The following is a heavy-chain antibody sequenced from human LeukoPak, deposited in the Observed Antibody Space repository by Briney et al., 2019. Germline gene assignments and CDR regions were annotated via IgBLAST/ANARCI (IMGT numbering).Heavy chain of an antibody. CDR2: INPNSGGT. J-gene: IGHJ4*02. CDR1: GYTFTCYY. V-gene: IGHV1-2*02. D-gene: IGHD6-6*01. CDR3: ARDQAARPLDY. Sequence: GASVKVSCKASGYTFTCYYMHWVRQAPGQGLEWMGWINPNSGGTNYAQRFQGRVTMTRDTSISTAYMELSRLRSDDTAVYYCARDQAARPLDYWGQGTLVTVSS.